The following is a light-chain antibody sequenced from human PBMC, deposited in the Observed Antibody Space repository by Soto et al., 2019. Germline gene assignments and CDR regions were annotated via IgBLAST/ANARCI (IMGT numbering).Light chain of an antibody. V-gene: IGLV2-14*01. CDR3: SSYTSSSTRV. Sequence: QSALTQPASVSGSPGQSITISCTGTSSDVGGYNYVSWYQQHPGKAPKLMIDEVSNRPSGVSHRFSGSKSGSTASLTISVRQAEDEADYYCSSYTSSSTRVFGTGTKLTVL. J-gene: IGLJ1*01. CDR1: SSDVGGYNY. CDR2: EVS.